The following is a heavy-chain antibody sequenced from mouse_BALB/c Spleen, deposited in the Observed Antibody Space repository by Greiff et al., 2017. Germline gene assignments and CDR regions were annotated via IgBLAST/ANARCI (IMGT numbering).Heavy chain of an antibody. V-gene: IGHV3-2*02. J-gene: IGHJ3*01. Sequence: EVKLVESGPGLVKPSQSLSLTCTVTGYSITSDYAWNWIRQFPGNKLEWMGYISYSGSTSYNPSLKSRISITRDTSKNQFFLQLNSVTTEDTATYYCAREDFPSTMITTWFAYWGQGTLVTVSA. CDR1: GYSITSDYA. CDR3: AREDFPSTMITTWFAY. CDR2: ISYSGST. D-gene: IGHD2-4*01.